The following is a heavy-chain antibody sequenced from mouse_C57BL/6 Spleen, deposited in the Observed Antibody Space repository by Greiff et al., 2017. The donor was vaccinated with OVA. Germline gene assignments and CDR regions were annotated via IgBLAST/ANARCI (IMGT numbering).Heavy chain of an antibody. CDR2: IYPRSGNT. Sequence: QVQLQQSGAELARPGASVKLSCKASGYTFTSYGISWVKQRTGQGLEWIGEIYPRSGNTYYNEKFKGKATLPADKSSSTAYMELRSLTSEDSAVYFCARGNDLPYWGQGTLVTVSA. D-gene: IGHD2-4*01. CDR3: ARGNDLPY. CDR1: GYTFTSYG. V-gene: IGHV1-81*01. J-gene: IGHJ3*01.